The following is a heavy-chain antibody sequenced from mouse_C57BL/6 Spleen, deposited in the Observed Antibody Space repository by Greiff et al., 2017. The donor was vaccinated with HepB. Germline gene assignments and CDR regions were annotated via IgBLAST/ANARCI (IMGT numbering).Heavy chain of an antibody. CDR2: ISYSGST. CDR3: AREGTGYFDY. D-gene: IGHD3-3*01. CDR1: GYSITSGYD. Sequence: EVQRVESGPGMVKPSQSLSLTCTVTGYSITSGYDWHWIRHFPGNKLEWMGYISYSGSTNYNPSLKSRISITHDTSKNHFFLKLNSVTTEDTATYYCAREGTGYFDYWGQGTTLTVSS. V-gene: IGHV3-1*01. J-gene: IGHJ2*01.